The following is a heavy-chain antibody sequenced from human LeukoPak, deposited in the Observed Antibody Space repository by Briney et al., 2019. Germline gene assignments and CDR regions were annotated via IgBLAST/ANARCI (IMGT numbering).Heavy chain of an antibody. D-gene: IGHD3-3*01. CDR3: DKTAFGVVS. V-gene: IGHV4-59*01. J-gene: IGHJ5*02. CDR1: GGSISSYY. CDR2: IFYSGST. Sequence: SETLSLTCTVAGGSISSYYWSWIRQPPGKGLEWIGYIFYSGSTNYNPSLKSRVTISADTSKNQFSLKLTSVTAADTAVYYCDKTAFGVVSWGQGTLVTVSS.